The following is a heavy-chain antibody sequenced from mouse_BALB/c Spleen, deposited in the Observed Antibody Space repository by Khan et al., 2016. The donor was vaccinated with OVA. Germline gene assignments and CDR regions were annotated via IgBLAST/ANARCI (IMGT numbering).Heavy chain of an antibody. CDR2: ISCYNGAT. Sequence: LVKTGASVKISCKTSGYSFTGYYMHWVKQSHGKSLEWIGYISCYNGATTYNQKFKGKATFTVDTSSSTAYMQFNSLTSEDSAVYYCARSHLRWLYAFDYWGQGTSVT. J-gene: IGHJ4*01. CDR3: ARSHLRWLYAFDY. CDR1: GYSFTGYY. V-gene: IGHV1S34*01. D-gene: IGHD2-2*01.